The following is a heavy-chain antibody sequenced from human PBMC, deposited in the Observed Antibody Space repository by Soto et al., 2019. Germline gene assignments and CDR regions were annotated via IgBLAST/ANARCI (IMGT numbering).Heavy chain of an antibody. D-gene: IGHD2-21*02. V-gene: IGHV3-30*18. CDR1: GFIFSNYG. J-gene: IGHJ4*02. CDR2: ISHDGSNK. Sequence: QVQLVESGGGVVQPGTSLRLSCAASGFIFSNYGMHWVRQAPGKGLEWVAVISHDGSNKYYADSVRGRFTISRDSSKNTLYLQMNSLRAEDTAVYYCAKTKEQKLMRLSCDYWGLGTQVTVSS. CDR3: AKTKEQKLMRLSCDY.